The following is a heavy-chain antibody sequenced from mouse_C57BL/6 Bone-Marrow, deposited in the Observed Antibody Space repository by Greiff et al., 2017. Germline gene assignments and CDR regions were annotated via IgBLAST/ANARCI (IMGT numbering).Heavy chain of an antibody. CDR3: ARRSGYGFDY. D-gene: IGHD3-2*02. J-gene: IGHJ2*01. Sequence: EVQGVESGGGLVQPGGSLKLSCAASGFTFSDYGMAWVRQAPRKGPEWVAFISNLAYSIYYADTVTGRFTLSRENAKNTLYLEMSSLGSEDAAMYYCARRSGYGFDYWGQGTTLTVSS. CDR2: ISNLAYSI. V-gene: IGHV5-15*01. CDR1: GFTFSDYG.